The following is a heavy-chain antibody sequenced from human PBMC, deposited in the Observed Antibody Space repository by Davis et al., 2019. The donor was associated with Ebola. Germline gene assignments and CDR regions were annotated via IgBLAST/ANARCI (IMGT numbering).Heavy chain of an antibody. CDR1: RFTFSNYW. Sequence: HTGGSLRLSCAASRFTFSNYWMHWVRQAPGKGLVWVSRINSDGSIITYADSVKGRFTISRDSSKNTLDLQMNSLRAEDTALYSCTKGDRDYSSSPFDYWGQGTLVTVSS. V-gene: IGHV3-74*01. CDR2: INSDGSII. CDR3: TKGDRDYSSSPFDY. D-gene: IGHD3-22*01. J-gene: IGHJ4*02.